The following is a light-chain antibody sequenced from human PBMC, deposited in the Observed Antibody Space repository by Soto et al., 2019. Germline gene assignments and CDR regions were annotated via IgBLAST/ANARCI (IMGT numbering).Light chain of an antibody. CDR2: VVX. V-gene: IGLV2-14*01. J-gene: IGLJ1*01. Sequence: QSALTQPASVSGSPGQSITISCTGTSSDVGGYNYVSWYQQHPYKAXXLXXYVVXXRXXXXXXXXSGSXSXXXXXXXIXGLQAEDEADYYCSSYTSSDTPYVFGTGTKLTVL. CDR1: SSDVGGYNY. CDR3: SSYTSSDTPYV.